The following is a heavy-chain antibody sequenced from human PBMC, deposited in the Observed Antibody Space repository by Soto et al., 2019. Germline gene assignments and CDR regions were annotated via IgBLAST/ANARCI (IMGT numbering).Heavy chain of an antibody. J-gene: IGHJ4*02. Sequence: ASVKVSCKASGYTFTGYYIHWVRQAPGQGLEWMGWINPNSGGTNYAQKFQGWVTMTRDTSISTAYTDLSRLTSDDTAVYYCASGKKQQLDGALDYWGQGPLVTVSS. CDR1: GYTFTGYY. CDR3: ASGKKQQLDGALDY. CDR2: INPNSGGT. V-gene: IGHV1-2*04. D-gene: IGHD6-13*01.